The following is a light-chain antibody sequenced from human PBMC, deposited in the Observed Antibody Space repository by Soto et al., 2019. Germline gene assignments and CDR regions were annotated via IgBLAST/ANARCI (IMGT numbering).Light chain of an antibody. CDR3: SSYASSSPYV. J-gene: IGLJ1*01. CDR2: EVS. CDR1: SIDIGGYNS. Sequence: QSALTQPASVSGSPGHSITISCTGTSIDIGGYNSVSWYQQHPGKAPKLMIYEVSNRPSGVSNRFSGSKSGNTASLTISGLQAEDEADYYCSSYASSSPYVFGTGTKLTVL. V-gene: IGLV2-14*01.